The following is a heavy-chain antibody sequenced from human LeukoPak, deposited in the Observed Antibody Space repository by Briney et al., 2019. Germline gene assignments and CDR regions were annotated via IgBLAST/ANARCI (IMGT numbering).Heavy chain of an antibody. J-gene: IGHJ3*02. Sequence: SETLSLTCTVSGGSISSYYWSWIRQPPGKGLEWIGYIYYSGSTNYNPSLKSRVTISVDTSKNQFSLQLSSVTAADTAVYYCARRSGWYSVSAFDIWGQGTMVTVSS. V-gene: IGHV4-59*08. CDR3: ARRSGWYSVSAFDI. CDR2: IYYSGST. CDR1: GGSISSYY. D-gene: IGHD6-19*01.